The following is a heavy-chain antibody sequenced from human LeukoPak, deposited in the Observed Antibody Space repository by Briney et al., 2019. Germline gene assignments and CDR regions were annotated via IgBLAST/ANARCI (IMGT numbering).Heavy chain of an antibody. CDR1: GFTSSSYA. J-gene: IGHJ5*02. V-gene: IGHV3-23*01. CDR3: AKEIRTVPGFYGWFDP. D-gene: IGHD6-19*01. CDR2: ISGSGDNT. Sequence: PGGSLRLSCVDSGFTSSSYAMSWVRQAPGGGLEWVSAISGSGDNTYYADSVRGRFTISRDNSKNTLYLQMNSLRADDTAEYYCAKEIRTVPGFYGWFDPWGQGTLVSVSS.